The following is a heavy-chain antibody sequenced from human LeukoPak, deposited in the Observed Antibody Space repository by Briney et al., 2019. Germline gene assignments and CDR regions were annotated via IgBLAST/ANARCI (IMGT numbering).Heavy chain of an antibody. V-gene: IGHV4-34*01. D-gene: IGHD2-2*01. Sequence: PSETLSLTCAVYGGSFSGYYWSWIRQPPGKGLEWSGVINHSGSTNYNPSLNSRVTISVDTSKNAFFLTMSPVTAADTAVYYCARVARCTSCFDVESWGEGNLVTVSS. J-gene: IGHJ4*02. CDR1: GGSFSGYY. CDR3: ARVARCTSCFDVES. CDR2: INHSGST.